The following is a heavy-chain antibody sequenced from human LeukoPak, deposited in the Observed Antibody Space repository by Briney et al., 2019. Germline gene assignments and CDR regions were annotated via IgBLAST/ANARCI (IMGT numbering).Heavy chain of an antibody. CDR3: AKGYYFDILSGYSSLDS. Sequence: GGSLRLSCAASGFTFTSSAMSWVRQAPGKGLEWVSVIRGSGHTTDYADSVKGRFTVSRDNSKNTLYLQMNSLRAEDTAAYYCAKGYYFDILSGYSSLDSWGQGTLVTVSS. V-gene: IGHV3-23*01. D-gene: IGHD3-9*01. J-gene: IGHJ4*02. CDR2: IRGSGHTT. CDR1: GFTFTSSA.